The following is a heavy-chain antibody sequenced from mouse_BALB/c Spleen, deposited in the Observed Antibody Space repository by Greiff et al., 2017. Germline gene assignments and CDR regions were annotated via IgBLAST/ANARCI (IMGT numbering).Heavy chain of an antibody. J-gene: IGHJ4*01. Sequence: VQLQQSGAELARPGASVKLSCKASGYTFTSYWMQWVKQRPGQGLEWIGAIYPGDGDTRYTQKFKGKATLTADKSSSTAYMQLSSLASEDSAVYYCASPEAMDYWGQGTSVTVSS. CDR1: GYTFTSYW. CDR3: ASPEAMDY. CDR2: IYPGDGDT. V-gene: IGHV1-87*01.